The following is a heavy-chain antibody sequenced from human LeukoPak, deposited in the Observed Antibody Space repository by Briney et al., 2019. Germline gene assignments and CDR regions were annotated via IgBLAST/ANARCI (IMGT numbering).Heavy chain of an antibody. CDR3: ARTPRNYYYYMDV. V-gene: IGHV3-53*01. J-gene: IGHJ6*03. Sequence: GGALRLSCAASGYTVSSNYMSWVRQAPGKGLEWVSVIYSGGSTYYADSVKGRFTISRDNSKNTLYLQMNSLRAEDTAVYYCARTPRNYYYYMDVWGKGTTVTVSS. CDR1: GYTVSSNY. CDR2: IYSGGST.